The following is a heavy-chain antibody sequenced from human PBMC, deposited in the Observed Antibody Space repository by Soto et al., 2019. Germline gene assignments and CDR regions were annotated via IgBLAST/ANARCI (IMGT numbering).Heavy chain of an antibody. V-gene: IGHV3-33*01. CDR1: GFTFSSYG. D-gene: IGHD1-26*01. J-gene: IGHJ5*02. CDR2: IWYDGSNK. CDR3: ARDQRLSVVGATTRNWFDP. Sequence: QVQLVESGGGVVQPGRSLRLSCAASGFTFSSYGMHWVRQAPGKGLEWVAVIWYDGSNKYYADSVKGRFTISRDNSKNTLYLQMNSLRAEDTAVYYCARDQRLSVVGATTRNWFDPWGQGTLVTVSS.